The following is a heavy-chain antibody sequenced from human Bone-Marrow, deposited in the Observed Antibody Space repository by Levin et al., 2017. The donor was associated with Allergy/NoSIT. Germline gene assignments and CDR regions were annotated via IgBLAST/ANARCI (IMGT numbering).Heavy chain of an antibody. J-gene: IGHJ3*02. CDR1: GDIVSSNSAA. D-gene: IGHD7-27*01. V-gene: IGHV6-1*01. Sequence: PSETLSLTCVISGDIVSSNSAAWNWIRQSPSRGLEWLGRTYYSSKWYNDYAVSVKSRITINPDTSKNQFSLQLNSVTPEDTAVYYCARLNWGSRALDIWGQGTMVTVSS. CDR2: TYYSSKWYN. CDR3: ARLNWGSRALDI.